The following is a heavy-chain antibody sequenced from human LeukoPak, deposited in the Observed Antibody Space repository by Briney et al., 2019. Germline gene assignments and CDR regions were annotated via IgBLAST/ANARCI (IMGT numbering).Heavy chain of an antibody. CDR2: ISYDGSNK. CDR3: ATPSDGSGSYFGY. D-gene: IGHD3-10*01. V-gene: IGHV3-30*03. Sequence: PGRSLRLSCAASGFTFSSYGMHWVRQAPGKGLEWVAVISYDGSNKYYADSVKGRFTISRDNSKNTLYLQMNSLRAEDTAVYYCATPSDGSGSYFGYWGQGTLVSVSS. J-gene: IGHJ4*02. CDR1: GFTFSSYG.